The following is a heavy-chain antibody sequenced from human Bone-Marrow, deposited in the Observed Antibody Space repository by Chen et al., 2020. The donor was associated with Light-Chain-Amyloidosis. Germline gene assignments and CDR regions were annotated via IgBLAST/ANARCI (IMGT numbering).Heavy chain of an antibody. CDR1: GFTLSGSA. J-gene: IGHJ6*02. V-gene: IGHV3-73*01. CDR2: IRSKANSYAT. Sequence: EVQLVESGGGLVQPGGSLKLSCADSGFTLSGSAMHWVREASGKGLEWVGRIRSKANSYATAYAASVKGRFTISRDDSKNTAYLQMNSLKTDDTAVYYCTRHPVYSSADYYYYGMDVWGQGTTVTVSS. CDR3: TRHPVYSSADYYYYGMDV. D-gene: IGHD6-25*01.